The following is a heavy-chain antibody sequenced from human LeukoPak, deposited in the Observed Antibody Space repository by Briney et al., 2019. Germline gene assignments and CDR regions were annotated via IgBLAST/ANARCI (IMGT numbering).Heavy chain of an antibody. J-gene: IGHJ5*02. Sequence: GGSLRLSCAASGFTFSSYSMNWVRRAPGKGLEWVSSISSSSSYIYYADSVKGRFTISRDNAKNSLYLQMNSLGAEDTAVYYCARVAGGWFDPWGQGTLVTVSS. CDR1: GFTFSSYS. CDR2: ISSSSSYI. CDR3: ARVAGGWFDP. V-gene: IGHV3-21*01.